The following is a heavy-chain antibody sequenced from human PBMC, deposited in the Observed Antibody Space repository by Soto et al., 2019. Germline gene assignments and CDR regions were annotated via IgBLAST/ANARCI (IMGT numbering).Heavy chain of an antibody. Sequence: QVQLVQSEAEVKKPGASVKVSCKASAYTFTSYGISWVRQAPGQGLEWMGWISAYNGNTHYARRLQGRVTMTTDTSTSTAYMELRSPRSDDTAVYYCARDLGDAFDMWGQGTMVTVSS. V-gene: IGHV1-18*01. CDR3: ARDLGDAFDM. J-gene: IGHJ3*02. CDR1: AYTFTSYG. CDR2: ISAYNGNT.